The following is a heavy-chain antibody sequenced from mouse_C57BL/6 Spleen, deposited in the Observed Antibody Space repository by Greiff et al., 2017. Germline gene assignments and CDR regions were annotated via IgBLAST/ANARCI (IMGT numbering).Heavy chain of an antibody. V-gene: IGHV3-6*01. Sequence: EVKVEESGPGLVKPSQSLSLTCSVTGYSITSGYYWNWNRQFPGNKLEWMGYISYDGSNNYNPSLKNRISITRDTSKNQFFLKLNSVTTEDTATYYGARGNMDYWGQGTSVTVSS. CDR3: ARGNMDY. CDR1: GYSITSGYY. CDR2: ISYDGSN. J-gene: IGHJ4*01.